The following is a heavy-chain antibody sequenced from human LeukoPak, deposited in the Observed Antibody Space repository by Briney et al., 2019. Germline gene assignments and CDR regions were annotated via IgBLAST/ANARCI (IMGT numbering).Heavy chain of an antibody. J-gene: IGHJ4*02. CDR3: ARGQAGTRFDY. D-gene: IGHD6-13*01. CDR2: IDPNSGGT. Sequence: GASVKVSCKASGYTFTGYYIDWVRQAPGQGLEWMGWIDPNSGGTNYAQKFQGRVTMTRDTSISTAYMELSALRSDDTAVYYCARGQAGTRFDYWGLGALVTVPS. V-gene: IGHV1-2*02. CDR1: GYTFTGYY.